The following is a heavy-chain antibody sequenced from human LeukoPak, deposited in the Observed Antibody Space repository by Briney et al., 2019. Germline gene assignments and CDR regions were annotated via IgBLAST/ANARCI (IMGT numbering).Heavy chain of an antibody. CDR3: AKGLRDYDFWSSYYYYYGMDV. J-gene: IGHJ6*02. D-gene: IGHD3-3*01. V-gene: IGHV3-23*01. CDR2: ISGSGGST. Sequence: PGGSLRLSCAASGFTFSSYAMSWVRQAPGKGLEWVSAISGSGGSTYYADSVKGRFTISRDNSKNTLYLQMNSLRAEDTAVYYCAKGLRDYDFWSSYYYYYGMDVWGQGTTVTVSS. CDR1: GFTFSSYA.